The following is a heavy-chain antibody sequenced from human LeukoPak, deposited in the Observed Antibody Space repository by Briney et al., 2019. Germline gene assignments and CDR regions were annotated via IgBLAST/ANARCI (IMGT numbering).Heavy chain of an antibody. CDR2: ISAYNGNT. CDR3: ARDLRPYCSGGSCYLGFY. CDR1: GYTFTSYG. V-gene: IGHV1-18*01. Sequence: GASVEVSCKASGYTFTSYGISWVRQAPGQGLEWMGWISAYNGNTNYAQKLQGRVTMTTDTSTSTAYMELRSLRSDDTAVYCCARDLRPYCSGGSCYLGFYWGQGTLVTVSS. D-gene: IGHD2-15*01. J-gene: IGHJ4*02.